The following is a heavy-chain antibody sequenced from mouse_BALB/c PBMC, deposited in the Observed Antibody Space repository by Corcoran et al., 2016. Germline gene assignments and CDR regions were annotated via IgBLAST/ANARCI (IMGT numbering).Heavy chain of an antibody. CDR1: GFNIKDYY. CDR3: HITTVVEAY. Sequence: EVQLQQSGAELVRPGALVKLSCKASGFNIKDYYMHWVKQRPEQGLEWSGWIDPENGNTIYDPKFQGKASITADTSSNTAYLQLSSLTSEDTAVYYCHITTVVEAYWGQGTLVTVSA. V-gene: IGHV14-1*02. CDR2: IDPENGNT. D-gene: IGHD1-1*01. J-gene: IGHJ3*01.